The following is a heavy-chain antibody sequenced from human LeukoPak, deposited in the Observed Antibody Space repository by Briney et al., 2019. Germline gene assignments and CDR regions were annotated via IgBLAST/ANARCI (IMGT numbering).Heavy chain of an antibody. J-gene: IGHJ4*02. D-gene: IGHD5-18*01. V-gene: IGHV4-34*01. CDR1: GGSFGGYY. CDR3: ARRQLWHTRYYYFDY. Sequence: AETLSLTCAVYGGSFGGYYWSWIRQPPGKGLEWIGEINHSGSTNYNPSLKSRVTISVDTSKNQFSLKLSSVTAADTAVYYCARRQLWHTRYYYFDYWGQGTLVTVSS. CDR2: INHSGST.